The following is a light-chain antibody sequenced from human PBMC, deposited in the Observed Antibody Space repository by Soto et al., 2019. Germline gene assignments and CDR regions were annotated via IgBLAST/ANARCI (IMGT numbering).Light chain of an antibody. V-gene: IGKV1-5*01. CDR3: HQYDNAPQT. Sequence: DIQMTQSPSTLSASVGDRVTITCRASQSISGWLAWYQQKPGKAPELLIYDASSLESGVPSRFSGSGSGTEFTLTISRLEPEDFAVYYCHQYDNAPQTFGQGTKVDIK. CDR2: DAS. J-gene: IGKJ2*01. CDR1: QSISGW.